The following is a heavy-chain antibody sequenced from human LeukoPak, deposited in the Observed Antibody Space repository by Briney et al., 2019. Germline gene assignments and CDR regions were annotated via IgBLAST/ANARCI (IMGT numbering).Heavy chain of an antibody. CDR2: IYYSGST. D-gene: IGHD3-9*01. V-gene: IGHV4-30-4*01. J-gene: IGHJ3*02. Sequence: SETLSLTCTVSSGSISSGDYYWSWIRQPPGKGLEWIGYIYYSGSTYYNPSLKSRVTISVDTSKNQFSLKLSSVTAADTAVYYCASPDILTGRDAFDIWGQGTMVTVSS. CDR1: SGSISSGDYY. CDR3: ASPDILTGRDAFDI.